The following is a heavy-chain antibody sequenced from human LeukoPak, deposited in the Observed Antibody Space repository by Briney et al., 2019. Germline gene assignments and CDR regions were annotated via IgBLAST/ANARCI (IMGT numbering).Heavy chain of an antibody. CDR3: ARVLGNYYGSGSYYNPEGNFDP. Sequence: SETLSLTCTVSGGSISSYYWSWIRQPAGKGLEWIGRIYTRGSTNYNPSLKSQVTMSVDTSKNQFSLKLSSVTAADTAVYYCARVLGNYYGSGSYYNPEGNFDPWGQGTLVTISS. V-gene: IGHV4-4*07. J-gene: IGHJ5*02. D-gene: IGHD3-10*01. CDR2: IYTRGST. CDR1: GGSISSYY.